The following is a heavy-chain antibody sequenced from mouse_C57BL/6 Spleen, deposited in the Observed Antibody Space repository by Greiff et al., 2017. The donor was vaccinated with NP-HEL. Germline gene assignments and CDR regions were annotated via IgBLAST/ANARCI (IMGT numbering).Heavy chain of an antibody. CDR3: AIGANWDGIDY. V-gene: IGHV1-74*01. D-gene: IGHD4-1*01. CDR2: INPSDRDT. J-gene: IGHJ2*01. CDR1: GYTFTSYW. Sequence: QVQLQQSGAELGKPGASVRVSCKASGYTFTSYWMHWVKQRPGQGLEWIGRINPSDRDTNYNQKFKGKATLTVDKSSSTAYMQLSSLTSEDSAVYYCAIGANWDGIDYWGQGTTLTVSS.